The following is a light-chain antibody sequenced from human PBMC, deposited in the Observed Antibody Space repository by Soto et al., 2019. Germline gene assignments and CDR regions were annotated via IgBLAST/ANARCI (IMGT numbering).Light chain of an antibody. CDR2: GAS. Sequence: AIQMTQSPSSLSASIGDTVTITCRASQGIRRDLGWYQQKPGKAPKVLIYGASTLQSGVPSRFIGRGSGTEFTLTISSLQPEDFATYFCLQDAGYPRTFGPGTKVEIK. V-gene: IGKV1-6*01. CDR3: LQDAGYPRT. CDR1: QGIRRD. J-gene: IGKJ1*01.